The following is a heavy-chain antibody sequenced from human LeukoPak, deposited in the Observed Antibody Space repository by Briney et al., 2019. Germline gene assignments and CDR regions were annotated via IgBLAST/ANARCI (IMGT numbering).Heavy chain of an antibody. CDR1: GYTFTSYT. CDR2: ISVGRGDS. J-gene: IGHJ3*01. V-gene: IGHV1-3*03. Sequence: PSVKVSCKASGYTFTSYTIHWVRQAPGQSLEWMGWISVGRGDSKCSQEFQGRVTLTRDTSATTAYLEVSSLSPEDMAVYYCARERGIRNAFDFWGQGTMVTVSS. D-gene: IGHD2-15*01. CDR3: ARERGIRNAFDF.